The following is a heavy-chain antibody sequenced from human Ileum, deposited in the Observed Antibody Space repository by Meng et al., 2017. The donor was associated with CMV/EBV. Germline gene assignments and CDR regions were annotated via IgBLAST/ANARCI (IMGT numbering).Heavy chain of an antibody. D-gene: IGHD5-18*01. Sequence: CKTSGYSLSSYGINRVREAPGHRLEWMGWIETKTGNPAYAPDFTGRFVFSMDTSVSTAYLEISSLRAEDTAVYYCTRGAGAHTAKYDFWGRGTLVTVSS. CDR1: GYSLSSYG. V-gene: IGHV7-4-1*02. CDR3: TRGAGAHTAKYDF. CDR2: IETKTGNP. J-gene: IGHJ4*02.